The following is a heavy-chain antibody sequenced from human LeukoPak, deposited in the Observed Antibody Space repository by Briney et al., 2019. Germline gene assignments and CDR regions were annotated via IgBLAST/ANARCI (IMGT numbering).Heavy chain of an antibody. V-gene: IGHV3-23*01. CDR3: AKTERYDILTGYYPTLYYFDS. Sequence: GGSLRLSCAASGFTFSSYAMSWVRQAPGKGLEWVSAVSGSGGSTYYADSVKGRFTISRDNSKNTLYPQMNSLRAEDTAGYYCAKTERYDILTGYYPTLYYFDSWGQGTLVTVSS. CDR2: VSGSGGST. D-gene: IGHD3-9*01. CDR1: GFTFSSYA. J-gene: IGHJ4*02.